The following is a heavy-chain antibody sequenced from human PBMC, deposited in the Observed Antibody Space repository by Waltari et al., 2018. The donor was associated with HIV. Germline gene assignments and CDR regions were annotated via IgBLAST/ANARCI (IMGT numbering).Heavy chain of an antibody. CDR3: ARGDQSYPRLWFGEFGMDV. D-gene: IGHD3-10*01. V-gene: IGHV4-38-2*02. J-gene: IGHJ6*02. CDR1: GYSISSGYY. Sequence: QVQLQESGPGLVKPSETLSLTCTVSGYSISSGYYWGWIRQPPGKGLEWIGSIYHSGSTYYNPALKMRVTISVDTSKNQFSLKLGSVTAADTAVYYCARGDQSYPRLWFGEFGMDVWGQGTTVTVSS. CDR2: IYHSGST.